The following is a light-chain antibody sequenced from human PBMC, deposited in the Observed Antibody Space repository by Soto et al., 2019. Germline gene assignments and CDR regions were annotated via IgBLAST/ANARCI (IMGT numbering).Light chain of an antibody. CDR3: QQTHSLPLS. Sequence: IQLPQYPSSLSSSVGDRVTINFRASQGISSYLAWYQQKPGKAPKLLIYATSSLHSGVPSRFSGSGSGTDFTLSISSLQPEDFATYYCQQTHSLPLSFGPGTKVDIK. CDR2: ATS. V-gene: IGKV1-9*01. CDR1: QGISSY. J-gene: IGKJ3*01.